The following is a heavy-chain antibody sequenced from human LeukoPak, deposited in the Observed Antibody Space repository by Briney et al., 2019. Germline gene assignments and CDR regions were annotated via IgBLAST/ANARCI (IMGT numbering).Heavy chain of an antibody. V-gene: IGHV4-34*01. CDR1: GGSFSGYY. J-gene: IGHJ5*02. CDR2: INHSGST. Sequence: SETLSLTCAVYGGSFSGYYWSWIRQPPGKGLEWIGEINHSGSTNYNPSLTSRVTISVDTSKNQFSLKLSSVTAADTAVYYCARGMIEGWLRSVWFDRWGQGTLDTVSS. D-gene: IGHD3-16*01. CDR3: ARGMIEGWLRSVWFDR.